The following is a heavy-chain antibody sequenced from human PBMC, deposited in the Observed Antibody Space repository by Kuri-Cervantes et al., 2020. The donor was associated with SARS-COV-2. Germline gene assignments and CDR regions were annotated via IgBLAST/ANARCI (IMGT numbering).Heavy chain of an antibody. D-gene: IGHD2-2*01. Sequence: GESLKISCAASGFTFSSYSMNWVRQAPGKGLEWVSSISSSGSYIYYADSVKGRFTISRDNAKNSLYLQMNSLRAEDTAVYYCARDAYQLLQFDYWGQGTLVTVSS. J-gene: IGHJ4*02. CDR2: ISSSGSYI. V-gene: IGHV3-21*01. CDR1: GFTFSSYS. CDR3: ARDAYQLLQFDY.